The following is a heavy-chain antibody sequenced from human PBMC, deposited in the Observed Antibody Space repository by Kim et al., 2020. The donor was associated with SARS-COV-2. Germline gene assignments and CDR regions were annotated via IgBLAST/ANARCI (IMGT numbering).Heavy chain of an antibody. D-gene: IGHD3-10*01. J-gene: IGHJ4*02. CDR3: AKDPANYYGSGSYYPY. CDR2: ISGSGGST. Sequence: GGSLRLSCAASGFTFSSYAMSWVRQAPGKGLEWVSAISGSGGSTYYADSVKGRFTISRDNSKNTLYLQMNSLRAEDTAVYYCAKDPANYYGSGSYYPYWGQGTLVTVSS. V-gene: IGHV3-23*01. CDR1: GFTFSSYA.